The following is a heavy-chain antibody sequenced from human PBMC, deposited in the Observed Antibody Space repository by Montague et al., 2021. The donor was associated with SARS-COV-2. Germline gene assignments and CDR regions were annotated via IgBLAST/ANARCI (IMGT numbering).Heavy chain of an antibody. V-gene: IGHV6-1*01. CDR2: TYYRSTWYN. CDR1: GDSVSSNIAA. D-gene: IGHD1-14*01. CDR3: TQERGPGRTTWHYFDY. J-gene: IGHJ4*02. Sequence: CAISGDSVSSNIAACNWIRQSPSRGLEWLGRTYYRSTWYNDYAVSVRSRITISPDTSKNQFSLQLNSVTPEDTAVYYCTQERGPGRTTWHYFDYWGQGTLVTVSS.